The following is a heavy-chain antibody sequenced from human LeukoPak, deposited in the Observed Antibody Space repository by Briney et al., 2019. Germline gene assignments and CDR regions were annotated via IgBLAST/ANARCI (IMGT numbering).Heavy chain of an antibody. CDR3: ARDTTDYYDSSGYYIDA. CDR1: GFTLSDYA. J-gene: IGHJ5*02. V-gene: IGHV3-33*01. Sequence: GGSLRLSCTSSGFTLSDYAIHWVRQAPGKGREGVAVIWYDGSNRYYGDSVKGRFTISRDNSKNTVYLLLNSLRDEDTAVYFCARDTTDYYDSSGYYIDAWGQGTLVTVSS. D-gene: IGHD3-22*01. CDR2: IWYDGSNR.